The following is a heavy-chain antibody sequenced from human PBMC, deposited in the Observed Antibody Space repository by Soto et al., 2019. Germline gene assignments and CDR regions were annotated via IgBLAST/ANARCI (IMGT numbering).Heavy chain of an antibody. V-gene: IGHV3-49*04. J-gene: IGHJ4*02. Sequence: GGSLRLSCTGSGFNFDNYAMSWVRQAPGKGPEWVGFIRSETYGGTPDYAASLRGRFTISRDDSKSIAYLEINSLQTDDTAVYYCTRYYYASSGYYVYWGQGTLVTVSS. CDR1: GFNFDNYA. D-gene: IGHD3-22*01. CDR3: TRYYYASSGYYVY. CDR2: IRSETYGGTP.